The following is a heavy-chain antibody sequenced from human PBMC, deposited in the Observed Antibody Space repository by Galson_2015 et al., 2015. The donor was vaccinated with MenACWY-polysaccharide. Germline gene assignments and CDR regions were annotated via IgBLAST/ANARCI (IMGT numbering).Heavy chain of an antibody. CDR1: GYTFTDYH. Sequence: SVKVSCKASGYTFTDYHLHWVRQAPGQGLQRMGQIITKSGGATYAQRFQGRVTMTRDTSISTAYMELSSLRSDDAAVYYCARDINWSIDYWGQGTLVTVSS. V-gene: IGHV1-2*06. D-gene: IGHD1-1*01. J-gene: IGHJ4*02. CDR2: IITKSGGA. CDR3: ARDINWSIDY.